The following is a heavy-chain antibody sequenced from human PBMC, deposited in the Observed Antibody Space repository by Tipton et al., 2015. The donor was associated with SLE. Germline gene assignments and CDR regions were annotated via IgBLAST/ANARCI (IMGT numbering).Heavy chain of an antibody. CDR2: IRSKDYGATT. CDR1: GFTFSSYG. D-gene: IGHD3-16*01. Sequence: QLVQSGGGVVQPGRSLRLSCAASGFTFSSYGMHWVRQAPGKGLEWVGFIRSKDYGATTEYAASVKGRFTISRDDSQGIAYLDMNYLTVEDTAIYYCSRALGGWDDLWADYWGQGTLVTVSS. V-gene: IGHV3-49*04. CDR3: SRALGGWDDLWADY. J-gene: IGHJ4*02.